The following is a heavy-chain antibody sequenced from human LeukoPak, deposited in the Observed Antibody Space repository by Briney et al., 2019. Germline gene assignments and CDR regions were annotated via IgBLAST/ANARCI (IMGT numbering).Heavy chain of an antibody. CDR1: GGSISSSSYY. Sequence: SETLSLTCTVSGGSISSSSYYWGWIRQPPGTGLEWIGSIYYSGSTYYNPSLKSRVTISVDTSKNQFSLKLSSVTAADTAVYYCARQGYSYAHFDPWGQGTLVTVSS. V-gene: IGHV4-39*01. D-gene: IGHD5-18*01. J-gene: IGHJ5*02. CDR2: IYYSGST. CDR3: ARQGYSYAHFDP.